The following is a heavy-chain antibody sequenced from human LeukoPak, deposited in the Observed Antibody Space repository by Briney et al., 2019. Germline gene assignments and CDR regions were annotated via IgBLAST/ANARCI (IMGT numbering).Heavy chain of an antibody. CDR1: GGSFSGYY. D-gene: IGHD3-10*01. CDR3: ARLCYGSGSYQDY. J-gene: IGHJ4*02. CDR2: INHSGST. V-gene: IGHV4-34*01. Sequence: SETLSLTCAVYGGSFSGYYWSWIRQPPGKGLEWIGEINHSGSTNYNPSLKSRVTISVDTSKNQFSLKLSSVTAADTAVYYCARLCYGSGSYQDYWGQGTLVTVSS.